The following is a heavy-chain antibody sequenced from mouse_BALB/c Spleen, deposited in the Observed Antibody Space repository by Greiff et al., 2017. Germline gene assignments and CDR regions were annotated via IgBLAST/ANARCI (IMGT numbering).Heavy chain of an antibody. CDR1: GDSITSGY. D-gene: IGHD2-4*01. CDR3: ARSEYDYDTAMDY. J-gene: IGHJ4*01. V-gene: IGHV3-8*02. CDR2: ISYSGST. Sequence: EVKLVESGPSLVKPSQTLSLTCSVTGDSITSGYWNWIRKFPGNKLEYMGYISYSGSTYYNPSLKSRISITRDTSKNQYYLQLNSVTTEDTATYYCARSEYDYDTAMDYWGQGTSVTVSS.